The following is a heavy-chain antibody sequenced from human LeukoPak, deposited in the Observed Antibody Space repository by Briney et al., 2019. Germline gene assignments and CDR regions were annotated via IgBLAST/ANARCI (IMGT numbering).Heavy chain of an antibody. CDR2: ISAYSGNT. V-gene: IGHV1-18*01. CDR1: GYNFISYD. CDR3: ASVTYSAYDNFDS. J-gene: IGHJ4*02. Sequence: GASVKVSCKASGYNFISYDISWVRQAPGQGLEWMGWISAYSGNTNYAHQFQGRVTMTRDTSISTAYMELSGLTSDDTAVYYCASVTYSAYDNFDSWGQGTLVTVSS. D-gene: IGHD5-12*01.